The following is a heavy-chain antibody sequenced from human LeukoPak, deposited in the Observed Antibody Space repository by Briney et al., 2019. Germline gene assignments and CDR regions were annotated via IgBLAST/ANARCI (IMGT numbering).Heavy chain of an antibody. V-gene: IGHV1-18*01. D-gene: IGHD5-18*01. CDR1: GYTFPSYG. Sequence: ASVKVSCKASGYTFPSYGISWVRRAPGQGLEWMGWISAYNGNTNYAQKLQGRVTMTTDTSTSTADMELRSLRSDDTAVYYCARSDSYAEGNYWGQGTLVTVSS. CDR2: ISAYNGNT. CDR3: ARSDSYAEGNY. J-gene: IGHJ4*02.